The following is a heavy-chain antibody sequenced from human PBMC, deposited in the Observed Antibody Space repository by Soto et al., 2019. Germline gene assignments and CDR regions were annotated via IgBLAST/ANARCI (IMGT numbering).Heavy chain of an antibody. CDR2: IYTSGST. Sequence: LSLTCTVSGGSISSYYWSWIRQPAGKGLEWIGRIYTSGSTNYNPSLKSRVTMSVDTSKNQFSLKLSSATAADTAVYYCARSVGYCSSTSCYHYYYGMDVWGQGTTVTVSS. CDR1: GGSISSYY. V-gene: IGHV4-4*07. D-gene: IGHD2-2*01. J-gene: IGHJ6*02. CDR3: ARSVGYCSSTSCYHYYYGMDV.